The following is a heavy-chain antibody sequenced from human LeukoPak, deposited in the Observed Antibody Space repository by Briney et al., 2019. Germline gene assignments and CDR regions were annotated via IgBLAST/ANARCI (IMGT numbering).Heavy chain of an antibody. J-gene: IGHJ4*02. V-gene: IGHV1-18*01. CDR3: ARESGPTYYDFWSGQKTILQIDY. Sequence: ASVKVSCKASGYTFTSYGISWVRQAPGQGLEWMGWISAYNGNTNYAQKLQGRVTMTTDTSTSTAYMELRSLRSDDTAVYYCARESGPTYYDFWSGQKTILQIDYWGQGTLVTVSS. CDR1: GYTFTSYG. D-gene: IGHD3-3*01. CDR2: ISAYNGNT.